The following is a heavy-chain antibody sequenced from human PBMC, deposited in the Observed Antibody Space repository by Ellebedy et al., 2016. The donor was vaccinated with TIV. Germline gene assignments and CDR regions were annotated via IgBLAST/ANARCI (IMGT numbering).Heavy chain of an antibody. CDR2: IYYSGST. V-gene: IGHV4-31*03. Sequence: MPSETLSLTCTVSGGSISNGAYYRSWIRQHPGKGLEWIGNIYYSGSTYYNPSLKSRITMSVDTSKNQFSLRLSSVTAADTAVYYCARDGAEDGFDIWGQGTLVTVSS. CDR1: GGSISNGAYY. CDR3: ARDGAEDGFDI. J-gene: IGHJ3*02. D-gene: IGHD3-16*01.